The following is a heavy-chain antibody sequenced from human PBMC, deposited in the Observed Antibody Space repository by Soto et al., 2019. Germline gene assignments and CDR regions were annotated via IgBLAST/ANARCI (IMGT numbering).Heavy chain of an antibody. V-gene: IGHV3-23*01. CDR2: ISGSGGNT. CDR1: GITFSSYA. J-gene: IGHJ3*01. CDR3: AKDPAWTTEAFDL. D-gene: IGHD5-12*01. Sequence: GGSLRLSCAASGITFSSYAMSWVRQAPGKGLEWVSAISGSGGNTYYADSVKGRFTISRDNFKNTLYLQMNSLRAEDTAVYYCAKDPAWTTEAFDLWGQGTMVTVSS.